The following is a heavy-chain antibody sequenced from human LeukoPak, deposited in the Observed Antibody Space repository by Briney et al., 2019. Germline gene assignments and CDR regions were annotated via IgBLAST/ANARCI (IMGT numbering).Heavy chain of an antibody. J-gene: IGHJ4*02. D-gene: IGHD2-2*02. Sequence: GGSLRLSCAASGFIFSNYAMGWVRQAPGKGLEGGLSISGSGDSTYYADSVKGRFTISRDNSKNTLYLQRNSLRAEDMAVYYCVRGRYCSSTSCYIDDWGQRTLVTVSS. V-gene: IGHV3-23*01. CDR2: ISGSGDST. CDR3: VRGRYCSSTSCYIDD. CDR1: GFIFSNYA.